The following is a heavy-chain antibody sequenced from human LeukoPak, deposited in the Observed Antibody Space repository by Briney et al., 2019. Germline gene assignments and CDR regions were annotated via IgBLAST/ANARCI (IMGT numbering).Heavy chain of an antibody. CDR3: ARGRPHGNDY. CDR1: GLTFSSSW. D-gene: IGHD4-23*01. Sequence: GGSLRLSCAVSGLTFSSSWMDWVRQAPGKGLEWVASINPDGNKKYSADSVKGRFTISRDNAENSLYLQMNSLRVEDTAVYYCARGRPHGNDYWGQGTLVTVSS. V-gene: IGHV3-7*01. J-gene: IGHJ4*02. CDR2: INPDGNKK.